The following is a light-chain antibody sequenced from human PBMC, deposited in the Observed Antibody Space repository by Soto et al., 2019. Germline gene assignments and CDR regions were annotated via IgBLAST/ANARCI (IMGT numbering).Light chain of an antibody. CDR3: QQYNSYRK. V-gene: IGKV1-5*01. CDR1: QSISSW. J-gene: IGKJ1*01. CDR2: DAS. Sequence: DIQMTQSPSTLSASVGDRVTITCRASQSISSWLAWYQQKPGKAPKLLIYDASSLESGVPSRFSGSRSGTEFTLTISSLQPDDFATSYCQQYNSYRKFGQGTKVDIK.